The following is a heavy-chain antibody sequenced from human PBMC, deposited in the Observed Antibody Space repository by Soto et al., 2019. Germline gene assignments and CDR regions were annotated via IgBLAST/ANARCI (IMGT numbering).Heavy chain of an antibody. Sequence: EVQLVESGGGLVQPGGSLRLSCAASGFTFSSYWMHWVRQTPGKGLVWVGRITADGIGTTYADSVKGRFTISRDNAKNMVYLQMNSLRAEDTAVYDCAAFVVVTAGEYWGQGTLVTVSS. J-gene: IGHJ4*02. CDR3: AAFVVVTAGEY. CDR2: ITADGIGT. D-gene: IGHD2-21*02. CDR1: GFTFSSYW. V-gene: IGHV3-74*01.